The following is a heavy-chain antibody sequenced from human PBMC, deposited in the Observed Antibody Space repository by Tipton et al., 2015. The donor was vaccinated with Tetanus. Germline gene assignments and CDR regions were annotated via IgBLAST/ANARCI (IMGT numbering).Heavy chain of an antibody. CDR3: ARLREIVSRSGWAFDY. CDR2: ISYRGRT. Sequence: TLSLTCTVSGGSMSGSGHYGAWVRQSPGKGLEWIGSISYRGRTYYSPSLKSRVTMSVDTPKKDFSVRLGSVTAADTAVYYCARLREIVSRSGWAFDYWGQGILVTVSS. J-gene: IGHJ4*02. D-gene: IGHD5/OR15-5a*01. V-gene: IGHV4-39*02. CDR1: GGSMSGSGHY.